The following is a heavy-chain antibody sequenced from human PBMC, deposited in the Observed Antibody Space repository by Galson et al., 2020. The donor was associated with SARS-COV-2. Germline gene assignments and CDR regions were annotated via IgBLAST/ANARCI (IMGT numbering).Heavy chain of an antibody. CDR2: INPNSACT. V-gene: IGHV1-2*02. D-gene: IGHD1-26*01. CDR3: AREWGELSSIVGATPLR. J-gene: IGHJ4*02. Sequence: ASVKVSCKASGYTFTGYYMHWVRQAPGQGLEWMGWINPNSACTNYAQKFQGRVTMTRDTSISTAYMELSRLRSDDTAVYYCAREWGELSSIVGATPLRWGQGTLVTVSS. CDR1: GYTFTGYY.